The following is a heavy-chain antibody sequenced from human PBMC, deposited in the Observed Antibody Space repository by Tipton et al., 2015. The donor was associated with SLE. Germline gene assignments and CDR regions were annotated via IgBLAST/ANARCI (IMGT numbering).Heavy chain of an antibody. Sequence: GLVKPSETLSLTCSVSGGSISSYYWTWVRQPPGKGLEWLGYVLDSGNTNYNPSLGSRVTISEDMSKNRFYLKLSSVTAADTAVYYCARGKSYHYYGMDVWGQGTTVTVSS. V-gene: IGHV4-59*01. CDR3: ARGKSYHYYGMDV. CDR2: VLDSGNT. J-gene: IGHJ6*02. CDR1: GGSISSYY.